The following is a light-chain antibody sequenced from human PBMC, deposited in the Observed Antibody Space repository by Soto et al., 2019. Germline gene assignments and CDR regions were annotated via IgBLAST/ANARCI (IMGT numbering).Light chain of an antibody. J-gene: IGKJ3*01. CDR1: QDIDNY. CDR2: DAS. V-gene: IGKV1-33*01. Sequence: DLQMTQSPSSLSASVGDRVTITCQASQDIDNYLNWYQQKPGKAPKLLIYDASNLETGVPSRFSGSRSGTDFTFTISSLQPEDIATYYCQLYRTFGPGTKVEIK. CDR3: QLYRT.